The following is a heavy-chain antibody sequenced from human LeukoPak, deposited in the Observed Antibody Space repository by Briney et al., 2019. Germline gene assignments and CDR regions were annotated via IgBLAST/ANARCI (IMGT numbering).Heavy chain of an antibody. V-gene: IGHV1-8*01. CDR1: GYTFTSFD. CDR2: MSPHSGKT. D-gene: IGHD1-1*01. J-gene: IGHJ2*01. Sequence: GASVKVSCRASGYTFTSFDINWVRQASGQGLEWMGWMSPHSGKTGFAQKFQGRVTLTRNTSISTAYMELSSLRSEDSAIYYCARRNWAYWYFDLWGRGAPVTVSS. CDR3: ARRNWAYWYFDL.